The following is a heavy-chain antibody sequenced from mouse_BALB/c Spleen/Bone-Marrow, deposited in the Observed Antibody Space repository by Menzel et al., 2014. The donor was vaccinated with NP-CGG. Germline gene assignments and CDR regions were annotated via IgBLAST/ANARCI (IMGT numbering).Heavy chain of an antibody. V-gene: IGHV14-3*02. CDR2: IDPASDYT. CDR3: ATLTGTFDY. CDR1: GFNIKDTY. D-gene: IGHD4-1*01. Sequence: EVQLQQSGAELVKPGASVKLSCTASGFNIKDTYMHWVKQRPEQGLEWIGRIDPASDYTQFDSKFQGKATITADTSSNTPYLQLSSLTSEDTAVYYCATLTGTFDYWGQGTTLTVSS. J-gene: IGHJ2*01.